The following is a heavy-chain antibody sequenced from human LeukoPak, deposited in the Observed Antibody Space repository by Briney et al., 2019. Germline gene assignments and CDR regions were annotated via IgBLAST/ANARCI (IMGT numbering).Heavy chain of an antibody. Sequence: ASVKVSCKASGYTFTSYDINWVRQATGQGLEWMGWMNPNSGNTGYAQKFQGRVTMTRNTSISTAYMELSSLRSEDTAVYYCARAPSSGYYLWFDPWGQGTLVTVSS. J-gene: IGHJ5*02. CDR2: MNPNSGNT. D-gene: IGHD3-22*01. CDR1: GYTFTSYD. CDR3: ARAPSSGYYLWFDP. V-gene: IGHV1-8*01.